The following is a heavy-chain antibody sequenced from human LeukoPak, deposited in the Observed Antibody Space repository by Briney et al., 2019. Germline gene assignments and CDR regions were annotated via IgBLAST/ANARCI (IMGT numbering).Heavy chain of an antibody. Sequence: GGSLRLSCAASGFVFRSYSMHWVRQAPGKGLEWVSSISTIGSYIYYADSIKGRLTISRDNVKNSLFMEMNSLRAADTAVYYCVRETGRRYGMDVWGQGTTVTVSS. D-gene: IGHD3-9*01. CDR2: ISTIGSYI. CDR1: GFVFRSYS. J-gene: IGHJ6*02. V-gene: IGHV3-21*01. CDR3: VRETGRRYGMDV.